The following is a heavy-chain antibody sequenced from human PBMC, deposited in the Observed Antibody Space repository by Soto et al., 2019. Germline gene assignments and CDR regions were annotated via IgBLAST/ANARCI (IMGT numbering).Heavy chain of an antibody. CDR1: GGSISSYY. CDR2: IYYSGST. V-gene: IGHV4-59*01. D-gene: IGHD6-13*01. J-gene: IGHJ4*02. Sequence: SETLSLTCTVSGGSISSYYWSWIRQPPGKGLEWIGYIYYSGSTNYNPSLKSRVTISVDTSKNQFPLKLSSVTAADTAVYYCARGFGYSSSGHDYWGQGTLVTVSS. CDR3: ARGFGYSSSGHDY.